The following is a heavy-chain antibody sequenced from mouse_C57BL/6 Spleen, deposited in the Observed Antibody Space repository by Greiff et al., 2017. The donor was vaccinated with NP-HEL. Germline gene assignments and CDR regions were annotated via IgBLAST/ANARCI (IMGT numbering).Heavy chain of an antibody. CDR3: ARHEGSKYGNYAMDY. D-gene: IGHD2-1*01. Sequence: QVQLQQSGPGLVAPSQSLSITCTVSGFSLTSYGVHWVRQPPGKGLEWLVVIWSDGSTTYNSALKSRLSISKDNSKSQVFLKMNSLQTDDTAMYYCARHEGSKYGNYAMDYWGQGTSVTVSS. CDR1: GFSLTSYG. CDR2: IWSDGST. J-gene: IGHJ4*01. V-gene: IGHV2-6-1*01.